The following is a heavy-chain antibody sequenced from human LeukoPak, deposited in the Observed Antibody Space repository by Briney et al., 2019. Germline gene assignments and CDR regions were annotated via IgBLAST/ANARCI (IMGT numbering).Heavy chain of an antibody. Sequence: GGSLRLSCAASGFTFSDYWMTWVRQAPGKGPEWAANIKQDGSEKHYVDSVRGRFSISRDNVKNSLFLQMNSLRAEDTAVYYCARRGGSSSRRSPIDYWGQGTLVTVSS. V-gene: IGHV3-7*01. CDR1: GFTFSDYW. D-gene: IGHD6-6*01. J-gene: IGHJ4*02. CDR3: ARRGGSSSRRSPIDY. CDR2: IKQDGSEK.